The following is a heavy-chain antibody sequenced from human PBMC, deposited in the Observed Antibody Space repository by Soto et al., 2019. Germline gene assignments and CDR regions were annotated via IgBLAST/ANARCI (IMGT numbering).Heavy chain of an antibody. CDR2: ISAYNGNT. D-gene: IGHD6-6*01. Sequence: ASVKVSCKASGYTFTSYGISWVRQAPGQGLEWMGWISAYNGNTNYAQKLQGRVTMTTDTSTSTAYMELRSLRSDDTAVYYFARVTEARLTSRYYYGMDVWGQGTTVTVSS. J-gene: IGHJ6*02. V-gene: IGHV1-18*01. CDR1: GYTFTSYG. CDR3: ARVTEARLTSRYYYGMDV.